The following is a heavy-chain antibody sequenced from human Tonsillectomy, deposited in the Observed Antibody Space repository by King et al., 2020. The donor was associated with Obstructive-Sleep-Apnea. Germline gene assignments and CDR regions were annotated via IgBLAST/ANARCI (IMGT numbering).Heavy chain of an antibody. CDR1: GYTFTSYY. CDR3: ARANVYVWGRYRCWFYP. J-gene: IGHJ5*02. V-gene: IGHV1-46*01. D-gene: IGHD3-16*02. CDR2: INPSGGST. Sequence: QLVQSGAEVKKPGASVKVSCKASGYTFTSYYMHWVRQAPGQGLEWMGIINPSGGSTSYAQKFQGRVTMTRDTSTSTVYMELSSLRSEDTAVYYCARANVYVWGRYRCWFYPSGQGTLVTVSS.